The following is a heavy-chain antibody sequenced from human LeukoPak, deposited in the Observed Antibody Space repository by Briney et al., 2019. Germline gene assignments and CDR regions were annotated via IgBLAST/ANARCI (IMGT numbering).Heavy chain of an antibody. V-gene: IGHV4-4*07. CDR3: ARDGYGSGSYYNVGLDYYYMDV. J-gene: IGHJ6*03. CDR1: GGSISSYY. Sequence: SETLSLTCTVSGGSISSYYCSWIRQPAGKGLEWIGRIYTSGSTNYNPSLKSRVTMSVDTSKNQFSLKLSSVTAAGTAVYYCARDGYGSGSYYNVGLDYYYMDVWGKGTTVTVSS. CDR2: IYTSGST. D-gene: IGHD3-10*01.